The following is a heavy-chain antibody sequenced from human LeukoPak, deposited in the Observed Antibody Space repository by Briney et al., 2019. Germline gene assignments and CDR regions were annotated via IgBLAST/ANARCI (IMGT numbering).Heavy chain of an antibody. CDR1: GVSISSTTYY. V-gene: IGHV4-39*01. Sequence: NPSETLSLTCTVSGVSISSTTYYWGWIRQPPEKGLEWIASISYSRTTYYNPSLKSRVTISLDTSKNQFSLNLSSVTAADTALYFCARKPIFGSERHWYYFDSWGQGSLVTVSS. CDR3: ARKPIFGSERHWYYFDS. D-gene: IGHD3-10*01. J-gene: IGHJ4*02. CDR2: ISYSRTT.